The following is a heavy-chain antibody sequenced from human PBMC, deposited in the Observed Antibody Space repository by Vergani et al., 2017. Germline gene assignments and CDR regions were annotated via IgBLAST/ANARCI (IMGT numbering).Heavy chain of an antibody. CDR2: SSASCNA. Sequence: QVQLQASGPGRVKPSQTLSLTCTMSGGSISAGYYFWSWIRQPAGKGLEWLGHSSASCNASHSPSLKTRVSMSVDTSKNQFSLTVTSVTAADTAIYFCARRSGGYYSGGKVHPLRTAFDVWGHGTVVTVSS. V-gene: IGHV4-61*02. CDR1: GGSISAGYYF. D-gene: IGHD2-15*01. CDR3: ARRSGGYYSGGKVHPLRTAFDV. J-gene: IGHJ3*01.